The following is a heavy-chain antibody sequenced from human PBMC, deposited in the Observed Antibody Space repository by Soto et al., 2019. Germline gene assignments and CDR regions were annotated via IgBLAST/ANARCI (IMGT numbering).Heavy chain of an antibody. CDR3: AREEGWLRSIDY. CDR2: IFYSGST. Sequence: LCGGSISSGDYYWSWIRQPPGKGLEWIGYIFYSGSTYYNPSLKSRVTISVDTSKNQFSLKLRSVTAADTAVYYCAREEGWLRSIDYWGQGTLVTVSS. J-gene: IGHJ4*02. CDR1: GGSISSGDYY. V-gene: IGHV4-30-4*01. D-gene: IGHD5-12*01.